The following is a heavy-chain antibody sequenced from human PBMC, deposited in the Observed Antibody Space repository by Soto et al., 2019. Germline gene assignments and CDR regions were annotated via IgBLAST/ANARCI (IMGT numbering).Heavy chain of an antibody. D-gene: IGHD4-4*01. CDR2: INGGNGDT. V-gene: IGHV1-3*01. CDR1: GFTFTSNA. J-gene: IGHJ4*02. Sequence: QVHVVQSGAEVKKPGASVMLSCKTSGFTFTSNAVHWVRQAPGQRPEWMGWINGGNGDTKYSQKFHDRVIITRNTSASTVYMGLSSLRSEDTAIYYCARGPLSLYSADFRWGQGTLVTVSS. CDR3: ARGPLSLYSADFR.